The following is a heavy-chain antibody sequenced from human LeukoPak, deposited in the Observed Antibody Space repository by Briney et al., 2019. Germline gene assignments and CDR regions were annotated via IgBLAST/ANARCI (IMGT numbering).Heavy chain of an antibody. V-gene: IGHV3-74*01. Sequence: QPGGSLRLSCAASGFTFSSYWMHWVRQAPGKGLVRVSRINSDGSSTSYADSVKGRFTIPRDNAKNTLYLQMNSLRAEDTAVYYCARVKFYYGMDVWGQGTTVTVSS. CDR3: ARVKFYYGMDV. J-gene: IGHJ6*02. CDR2: INSDGSST. CDR1: GFTFSSYW.